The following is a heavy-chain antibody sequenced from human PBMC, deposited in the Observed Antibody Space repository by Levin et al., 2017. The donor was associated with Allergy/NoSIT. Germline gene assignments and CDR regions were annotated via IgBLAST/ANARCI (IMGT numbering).Heavy chain of an antibody. D-gene: IGHD6-19*01. Sequence: ASVKVSCKASGYTFTRYTMNWVRQAPGQGLEWMGWINTNTGNPTYAQGFTGRFVFSLDTSVSTAYLHISSLKPEDTAVYYCARDRRVAGTGVDYWGQGTLVTVSS. CDR1: GYTFTRYT. CDR2: INTNTGNP. CDR3: ARDRRVAGTGVDY. J-gene: IGHJ4*02. V-gene: IGHV7-4-1*02.